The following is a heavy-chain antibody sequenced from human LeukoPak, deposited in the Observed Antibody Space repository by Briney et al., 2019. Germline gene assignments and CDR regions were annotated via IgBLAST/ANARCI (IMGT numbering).Heavy chain of an antibody. V-gene: IGHV3-20*04. J-gene: IGHJ5*02. Sequence: GGSLRLSCAASGFTFDDYGMSWVRQAPGKGLEWVSGINWNGGSTGYADSVKGRFTISRDNSKNTLYLQMGSLRAEDMAVYYCARVSRGYSYGLEWWFDPWGQGTLVTVSS. CDR3: ARVSRGYSYGLEWWFDP. CDR2: INWNGGST. D-gene: IGHD5-18*01. CDR1: GFTFDDYG.